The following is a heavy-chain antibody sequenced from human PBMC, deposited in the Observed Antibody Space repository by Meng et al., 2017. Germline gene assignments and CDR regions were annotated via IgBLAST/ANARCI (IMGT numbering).Heavy chain of an antibody. CDR1: GDRVPSNRAA. Sequence: PLHECGPGRVKPLHTPVLTCSISGDRVPSNRAAGNWLRQSPTSGLEWLGRAYYRSKWYHDYAESVKSRISIDPDTSKNQFSLQLRSVTPEDSAVYYCARGSYSFDSWGQRTLVTVSS. CDR3: ARGSYSFDS. D-gene: IGHD1-26*01. J-gene: IGHJ4*02. V-gene: IGHV6-1*02. CDR2: AYYRSKWYH.